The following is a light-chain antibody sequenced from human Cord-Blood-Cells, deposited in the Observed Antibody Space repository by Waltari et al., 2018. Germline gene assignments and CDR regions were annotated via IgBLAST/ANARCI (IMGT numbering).Light chain of an antibody. CDR2: QDS. CDR3: QAWDSSTGD. CDR1: KLGAKY. Sequence: SSELTQPPSVSVSPGQTACIPCSGHKLGAKYASWYQKKPGQSPVLCNCQDSKRPSGIPERFSGSNSGNTATLTISGTQAMDEADYYCQAWDSSTGDFGTGTKVTVL. V-gene: IGLV3-1*01. J-gene: IGLJ1*01.